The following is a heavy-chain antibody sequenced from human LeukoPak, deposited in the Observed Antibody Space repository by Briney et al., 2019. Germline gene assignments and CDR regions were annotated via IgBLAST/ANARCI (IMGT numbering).Heavy chain of an antibody. J-gene: IGHJ3*02. CDR1: GGSISSGGYS. CDR3: ARGSITMVRGVAFDI. D-gene: IGHD3-10*01. Sequence: SETLSLTCTVSGGSISSGGYSWSWIRQHPGKGLEWIGYIYYSGSTYYNPSLKSRVTISVDTSKNQFSLKLSSVTAADTAVYYCARGSITMVRGVAFDIWGQGTMVTVSS. V-gene: IGHV4-31*03. CDR2: IYYSGST.